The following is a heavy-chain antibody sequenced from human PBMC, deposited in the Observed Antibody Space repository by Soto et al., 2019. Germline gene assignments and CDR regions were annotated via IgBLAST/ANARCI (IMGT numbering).Heavy chain of an antibody. CDR3: ARTTVLNWFDP. CDR2: GYRGGIT. D-gene: IGHD3-9*01. Sequence: QVQLQESGPGVVKPSETLSLTCTVSGVSITNFFLCCIRHPPAQGLEWIFYGYRGGITTYNPSLKSTVHISAATSNPQFSLNLASVTAADTAVSFCARTTVLNWFDPWGQGTLVPVS. J-gene: IGHJ5*02. V-gene: IGHV4-4*09. CDR1: GVSITNFF.